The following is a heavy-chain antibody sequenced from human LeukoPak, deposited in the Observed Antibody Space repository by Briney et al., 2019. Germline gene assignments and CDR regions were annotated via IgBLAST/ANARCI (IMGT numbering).Heavy chain of an antibody. CDR2: ISPNSGGT. J-gene: IGHJ3*02. Sequence: ASVKDSCNASGYTFTGYYMHWVRQAPGEGLEWMGWISPNSGGTNYAQKFQGRVTMTRDTSISTAYMELSRLRSDDTAVYYCARADIVVVVAAPCAFDIWGQGTMVTVSS. CDR3: ARADIVVVVAAPCAFDI. CDR1: GYTFTGYY. V-gene: IGHV1-2*02. D-gene: IGHD2-15*01.